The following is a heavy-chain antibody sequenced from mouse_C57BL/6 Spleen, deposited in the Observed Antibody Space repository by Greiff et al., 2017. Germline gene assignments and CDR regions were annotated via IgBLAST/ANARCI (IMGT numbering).Heavy chain of an antibody. V-gene: IGHV1-55*01. CDR1: GYTFTSYW. CDR2: IYPGSGST. J-gene: IGHJ4*01. CDR3: ARFYMGAMDY. D-gene: IGHD1-1*02. Sequence: QVHVKQPGAELVKPGASVKMSCKASGYTFTSYWITWVKQRPGQGLEWIGDIYPGSGSTNYNEKFKSKATLTVDTSSSTAYMQLSSLTSEDSAVYYCARFYMGAMDYWGQGTSVTVSS.